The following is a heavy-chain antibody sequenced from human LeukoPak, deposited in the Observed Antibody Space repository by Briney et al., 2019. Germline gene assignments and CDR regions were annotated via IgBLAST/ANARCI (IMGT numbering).Heavy chain of an antibody. D-gene: IGHD6-13*01. Sequence: GRSLRLSCAASGFTLSSYSMNWVRQAPGKGLEWVSYISSSSSTIYYADSVKGRFTISRDNAKNSLYLQMNSLRAEDTAVYYCARDGGVAAALNWFDPWGQGTLVTVSS. CDR3: ARDGGVAAALNWFDP. CDR1: GFTLSSYS. CDR2: ISSSSSTI. V-gene: IGHV3-48*01. J-gene: IGHJ5*02.